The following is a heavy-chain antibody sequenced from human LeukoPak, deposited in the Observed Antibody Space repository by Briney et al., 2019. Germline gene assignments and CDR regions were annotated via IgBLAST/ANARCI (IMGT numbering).Heavy chain of an antibody. CDR3: AIAGDSTTSCYRCFGY. V-gene: IGHV5-51*01. CDR2: IYPDDSDT. D-gene: IGHD2-2*02. CDR1: GSRFTSYW. Sequence: GEALQISFQGSGSRFTSYWIGWGRPMPGKGLEWRGGIYPDDSDTRYNPSFQGQVTISADKSLGTAYLQWSSLKASDTAQYYCAIAGDSTTSCYRCFGYWGQGTLVTASS. J-gene: IGHJ4*02.